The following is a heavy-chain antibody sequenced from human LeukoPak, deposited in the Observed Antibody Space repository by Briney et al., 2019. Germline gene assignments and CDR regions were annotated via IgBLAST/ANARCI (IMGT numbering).Heavy chain of an antibody. D-gene: IGHD5-24*01. J-gene: IGHJ4*02. CDR3: AGGSRRDGYDY. Sequence: PGGSLRLSCAASGFTVSSNHMSWVRQAPGKGLEWVSVIYDNGDAYSADSVKGRFTISRHNSKNTLYLQMNSLRPEDTAVYYCAGGSRRDGYDYWGQGTLVTVSS. V-gene: IGHV3-53*04. CDR2: IYDNGDA. CDR1: GFTVSSNH.